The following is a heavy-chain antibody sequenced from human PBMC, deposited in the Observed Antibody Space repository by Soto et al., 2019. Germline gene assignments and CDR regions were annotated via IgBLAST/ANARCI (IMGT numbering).Heavy chain of an antibody. CDR1: GFSFSDSY. Sequence: QVQLVESGGGLVKPGGSLRLSCAASGFSFSDSYMSWVRQAPGKGLEWVAYISGSSGYTGYADSVKGRFTISRDNAKNSLYLQMNSLRFDDTAVYYCARDRGGYGPPDVWGQGTTVTVSS. V-gene: IGHV3-11*06. J-gene: IGHJ6*02. CDR2: ISGSSGYT. CDR3: ARDRGGYGPPDV. D-gene: IGHD3-10*01.